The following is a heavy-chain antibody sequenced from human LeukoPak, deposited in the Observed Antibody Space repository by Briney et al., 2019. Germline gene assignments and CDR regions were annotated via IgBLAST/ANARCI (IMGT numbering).Heavy chain of an antibody. CDR3: AKQPPDTAMVTWAFDI. CDR2: ISYDGSNK. V-gene: IGHV3-30*18. CDR1: GFTFSSYG. Sequence: GGSLRLSCAASGFTFSSYGMHWVRQAPGKGLEWVAVISYDGSNKYYADSVKGRFTISRDNSKNTLYLQMNSLRAEDTAVYYCAKQPPDTAMVTWAFDIWGQGTMVTVSS. D-gene: IGHD5-18*01. J-gene: IGHJ3*02.